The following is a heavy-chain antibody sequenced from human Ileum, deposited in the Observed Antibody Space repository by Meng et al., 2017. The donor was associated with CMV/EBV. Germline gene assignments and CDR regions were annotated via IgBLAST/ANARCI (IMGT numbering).Heavy chain of an antibody. D-gene: IGHD5-12*01. J-gene: IGHJ4*02. V-gene: IGHV5-51*01. Sequence: CKGSGYTFTSYWIGWVRQMPGKGLEWMGIIYPGDSDTTYSPSFQGQVTISADKSITTAYLQWNSLKASDTAIYYCARRAYSAYDFPFWGQGTLVTVSS. CDR2: IYPGDSDT. CDR1: GYTFTSYW. CDR3: ARRAYSAYDFPF.